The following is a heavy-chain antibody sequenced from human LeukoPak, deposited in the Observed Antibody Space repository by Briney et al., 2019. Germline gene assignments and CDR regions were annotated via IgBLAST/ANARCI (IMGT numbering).Heavy chain of an antibody. CDR3: ARGDVGPTPSYYYYGMDV. J-gene: IGHJ6*04. V-gene: IGHV1-69*06. D-gene: IGHD1-26*01. CDR2: IIPIFGTA. CDR1: GGTFSSYA. Sequence: SVKVSCKASGGTFSSYAISWVRQAPGQGLEWMGGIIPIFGTANYAQKFQGRVTITADKSTSTAYMELSSLRSEDTAVYYCARGDVGPTPSYYYYGMDVWGKGTTVTVSS.